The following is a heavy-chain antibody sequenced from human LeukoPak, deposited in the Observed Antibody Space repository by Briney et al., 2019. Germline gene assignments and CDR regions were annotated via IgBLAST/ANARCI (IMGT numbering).Heavy chain of an antibody. D-gene: IGHD2-2*01. J-gene: IGHJ4*02. V-gene: IGHV3-9*01. CDR1: GFTFDDYA. CDR3: AKDYSSRTSCCGGHFDY. Sequence: PGGSLRLSCAASGFTFDDYAMHWVRQAPGKGLEWVSGISWNSGSIGYADSVKGRFTISRDNAKNSLYLQMNSLRAEDTALYYCAKDYSSRTSCCGGHFDYWGQGTLVTVSS. CDR2: ISWNSGSI.